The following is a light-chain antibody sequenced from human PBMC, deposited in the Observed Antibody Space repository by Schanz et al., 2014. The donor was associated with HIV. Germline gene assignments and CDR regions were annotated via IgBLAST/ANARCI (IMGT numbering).Light chain of an antibody. CDR3: LQHNSYPHT. V-gene: IGKV3-11*01. CDR1: QSVSSY. J-gene: IGKJ2*01. CDR2: DTS. Sequence: EIVLTQSPATLSLSPGERATLSCRASQSVSSYLAWYQQKPGQAPRLLISDTSNRATGIPARFSGSGSGTDFTLTISSLQSEDFATYYCLQHNSYPHTFGQGTKLEIK.